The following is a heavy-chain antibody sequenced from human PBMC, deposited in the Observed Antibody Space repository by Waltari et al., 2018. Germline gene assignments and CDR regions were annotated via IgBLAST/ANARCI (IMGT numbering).Heavy chain of an antibody. V-gene: IGHV1-24*01. Sequence: QVQLVQSGTEMKKPGASMKVSCKVSGYNLTELYMHWVRQSPGKGLEWMGGFDPEDGETIYAQKFQGRVTMTEDTSTDTAYMELSSLRSEDTAVYYCATLGPKWEPLSYYFDYWGQGTLVTVSS. J-gene: IGHJ4*02. D-gene: IGHD1-26*01. CDR1: GYNLTELY. CDR3: ATLGPKWEPLSYYFDY. CDR2: FDPEDGET.